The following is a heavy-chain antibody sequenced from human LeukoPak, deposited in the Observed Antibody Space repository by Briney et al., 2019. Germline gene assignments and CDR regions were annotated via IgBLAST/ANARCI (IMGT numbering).Heavy chain of an antibody. Sequence: SETLSLTCTVSGGSISSYYWSWIRQPPGKGLEWIGYIYYSGSTNYNPSLKSRVTISVDTSKNQFSLKLSSVAAADTAVYYCARRYSSGSLDYWGQGTLVTVSS. CDR3: ARRYSSGSLDY. D-gene: IGHD6-19*01. V-gene: IGHV4-59*01. CDR2: IYYSGST. J-gene: IGHJ4*02. CDR1: GGSISSYY.